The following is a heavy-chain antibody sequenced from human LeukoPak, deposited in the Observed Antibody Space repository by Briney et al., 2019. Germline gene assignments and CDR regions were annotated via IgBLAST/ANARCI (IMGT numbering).Heavy chain of an antibody. CDR3: ARDLGSRSGFGELLFWFDP. D-gene: IGHD3-10*01. CDR2: IIPIFGTA. J-gene: IGHJ5*02. CDR1: GGTFSSYA. Sequence: GASVKVSRKASGGTFSSYAISWVRQAPGQGLEWMGGIIPIFGTANYAQKFQGRVTITADESTSTAYMELSSLRSEDTAVYYCARDLGSRSGFGELLFWFDPWGQGTLVTVSS. V-gene: IGHV1-69*01.